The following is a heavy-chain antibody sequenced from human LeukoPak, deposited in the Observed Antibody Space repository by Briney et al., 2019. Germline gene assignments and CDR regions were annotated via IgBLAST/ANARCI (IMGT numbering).Heavy chain of an antibody. Sequence: PSQTLSLTRAVSGGSISSGGYSWSWIRQPPGKGLEWIGYIYHSGSTYYNPSLKSRVTISVDRSKNQFSLKLSSVTAADTAVYYCARAEEKLLWFGESINWFDPWGQGTLVTVSS. V-gene: IGHV4-30-2*01. CDR3: ARAEEKLLWFGESINWFDP. J-gene: IGHJ5*02. CDR2: IYHSGST. CDR1: GGSISSGGYS. D-gene: IGHD3-10*01.